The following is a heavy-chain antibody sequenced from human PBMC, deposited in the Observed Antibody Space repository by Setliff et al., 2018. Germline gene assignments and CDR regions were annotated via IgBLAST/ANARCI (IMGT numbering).Heavy chain of an antibody. CDR1: GGSFSGYY. CDR3: AKGPDSSGYQGWFDP. CDR2: INHSGST. J-gene: IGHJ5*02. D-gene: IGHD3-22*01. V-gene: IGHV4-34*01. Sequence: SETLSLTCAVYGGSFSGYYWSWIRQPPGKGLEWVGEINHSGSTNYNPSLKSRVTISVDTSKNQFSLKLSSVTAADTAVYYCAKGPDSSGYQGWFDPWGQGTLVTVSS.